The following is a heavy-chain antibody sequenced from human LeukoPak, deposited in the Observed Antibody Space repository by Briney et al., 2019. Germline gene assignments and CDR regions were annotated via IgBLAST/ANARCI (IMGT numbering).Heavy chain of an antibody. CDR2: INTNTGNP. CDR3: ASGLEAAIDSS. CDR1: GYTFTGYY. D-gene: IGHD5-18*01. V-gene: IGHV7-4-1*02. Sequence: ASVKVSCKASGYTFTGYYMHWVRQAPGQGLEWMGWINTNTGNPTYAQGFTGRFVFSLDTSVSTAYLQISSLKAEDTAVYYCASGLEAAIDSSWGQGTLVTVSS. J-gene: IGHJ5*02.